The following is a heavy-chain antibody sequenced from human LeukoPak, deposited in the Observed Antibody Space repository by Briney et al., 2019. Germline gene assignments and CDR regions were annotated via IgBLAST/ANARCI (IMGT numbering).Heavy chain of an antibody. D-gene: IGHD1-26*01. CDR1: GGTFSNIV. J-gene: IGHJ3*01. Sequence: ASVKVSCKASGGTFSNIVISWVRQAPAQGLEWMGGIIAIFGTTNYAQKFQGRVTITADKSTRTVYMEMRSLRSEDTAVYYCARIVGSTGGESWGQGTMVTVSS. CDR2: IIAIFGTT. V-gene: IGHV1-69*06. CDR3: ARIVGSTGGES.